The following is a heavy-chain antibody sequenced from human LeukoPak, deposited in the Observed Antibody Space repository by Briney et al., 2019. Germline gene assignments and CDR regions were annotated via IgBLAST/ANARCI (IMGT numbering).Heavy chain of an antibody. CDR1: GYTFTGYY. CDR2: INPNSGGT. V-gene: IGHV1-2*02. Sequence: GASVKVSCKASGYTFTGYYMHWVRQAPGQGLEWMGWINPNSGGTNYAQKFQGRVTMTRDTSINTAYMELSRLRSDDTAVYYCARPAGYYDFWSGYYYDCWGQGTLVTVSS. J-gene: IGHJ4*02. D-gene: IGHD3-3*01. CDR3: ARPAGYYDFWSGYYYDC.